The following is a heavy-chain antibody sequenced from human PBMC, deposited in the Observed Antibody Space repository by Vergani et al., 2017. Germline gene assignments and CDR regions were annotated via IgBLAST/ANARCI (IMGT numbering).Heavy chain of an antibody. CDR2: IYYSGST. J-gene: IGHJ6*03. CDR3: ARNTDSNYYYYYYYMDV. V-gene: IGHV4-59*01. Sequence: QVQLQESGPGLVKPSETLSLTCTVSGGSISSYYWSWIRQPPGKGLEWIGYIYYSGSTNYNPSLKSRVTISVDTSKNQFTLKLSSVTAADTAVYYCARNTDSNYYYYYYYMDVWGKGTTVTVSS. D-gene: IGHD4-11*01. CDR1: GGSISSYY.